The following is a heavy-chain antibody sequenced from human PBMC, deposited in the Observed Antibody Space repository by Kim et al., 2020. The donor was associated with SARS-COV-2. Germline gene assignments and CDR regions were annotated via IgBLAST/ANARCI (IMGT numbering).Heavy chain of an antibody. CDR3: AKDQVGASFNYYYGMDV. CDR1: GFTFSSYA. D-gene: IGHD1-26*01. J-gene: IGHJ6*02. V-gene: IGHV3-23*01. Sequence: GGSLRLSCAASGFTFSSYAMSWVRQAPGKGLEWVSAISGSGGSTYYADSVKGRFTISRDNSKNTLYLQMNSMRAEDTAVYYCAKDQVGASFNYYYGMDVWGQGTTVTVSS. CDR2: ISGSGGST.